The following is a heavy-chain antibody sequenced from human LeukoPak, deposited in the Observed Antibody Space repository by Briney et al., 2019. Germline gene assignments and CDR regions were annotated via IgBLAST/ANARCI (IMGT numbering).Heavy chain of an antibody. CDR2: FDPEDGET. CDR1: GYTLTELS. D-gene: IGHD5-24*01. V-gene: IGHV1-24*01. J-gene: IGHJ5*02. Sequence: ASVKVSCKVSGYTLTELSMHWVRQAPGKGLEWMGGFDPEDGETIYAQKFQGRVTMTEDTSTDTAYMELSSLRSEDTAVYYCARGSRGRWLRNWFDPWGQGTLVTVSS. CDR3: ARGSRGRWLRNWFDP.